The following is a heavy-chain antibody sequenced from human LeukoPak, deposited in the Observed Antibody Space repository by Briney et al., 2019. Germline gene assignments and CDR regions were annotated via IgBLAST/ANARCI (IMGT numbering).Heavy chain of an antibody. D-gene: IGHD5-12*01. CDR1: GGSFSGYY. CDR3: TRGRTWLRCIRAYFDY. V-gene: IGHV4-34*01. CDR2: INHSGST. J-gene: IGHJ4*02. Sequence: PSETLSLTCAVYGGSFSGYYWSWIRQPPGKGLEWIGEINHSGSTNYNPSLKSRVTISVDTSKNQFSLKLSSVTAADTAVYCCTRGRTWLRCIRAYFDYWGQGTLVTVSS.